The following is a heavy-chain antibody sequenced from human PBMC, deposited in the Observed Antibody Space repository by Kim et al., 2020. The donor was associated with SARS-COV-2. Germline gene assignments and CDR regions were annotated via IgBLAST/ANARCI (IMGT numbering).Heavy chain of an antibody. CDR2: ISYDGSNK. CDR3: ARSRSGSYTNWFDP. CDR1: GFTFSSYA. Sequence: GGSLRLSCAASGFTFSSYAMHWVRQAPGKGLEWVAVISYDGSNKYYADSVKGRFTISRDNSKNTLYLQMNSLRAEDTAVYYCARSRSGSYTNWFDPWGQGTLVTVSS. V-gene: IGHV3-30*04. D-gene: IGHD3-10*01. J-gene: IGHJ5*02.